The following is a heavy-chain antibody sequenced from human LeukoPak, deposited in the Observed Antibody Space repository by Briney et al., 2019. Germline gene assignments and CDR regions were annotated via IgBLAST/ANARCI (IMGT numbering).Heavy chain of an antibody. Sequence: GGSLRLSCAASGFTFSSYWMSWVRQAPGKGLEWVANIKQEGSEKYYVDSVKGRFPISRDNAKNLLFLQMNSLRAEDTAVYYCVRAMNSWGQGTLVTVSS. CDR3: VRAMNS. J-gene: IGHJ4*02. D-gene: IGHD1/OR15-1a*01. CDR1: GFTFSSYW. V-gene: IGHV3-7*03. CDR2: IKQEGSEK.